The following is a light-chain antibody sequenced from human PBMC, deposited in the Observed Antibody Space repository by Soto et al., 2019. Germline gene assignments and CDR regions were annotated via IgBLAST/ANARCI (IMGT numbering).Light chain of an antibody. CDR3: QQYGSSPPVT. CDR1: QSVSSSY. J-gene: IGKJ5*01. CDR2: GAS. V-gene: IGKV3-20*01. Sequence: EIVLTQSPGTLSLSPGERATLSCRASQSVSSSYVAWYQQKPGQAPRLLIYGASGRATGIPDRFSGSGSGTDFTLTINRLAPEDFAVYYCQQYGSSPPVTFGQGTRLEIK.